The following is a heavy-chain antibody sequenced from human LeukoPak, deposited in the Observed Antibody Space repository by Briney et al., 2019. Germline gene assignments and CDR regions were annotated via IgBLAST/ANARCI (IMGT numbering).Heavy chain of an antibody. CDR2: ISNSSSTI. CDR3: ARGPSYYDFWSGYLTPLGAFDI. CDR1: GFTFSTYS. D-gene: IGHD3-3*01. J-gene: IGHJ3*02. Sequence: PGGSLRLSCAASGFTFSTYSMNWVRQAPGKGLEWVSYISNSSSTIYYADSVKGRFTISRDNAKNSLYLQMNSLRAEDTAVYYCARGPSYYDFWSGYLTPLGAFDIWGQGTMVTVSS. V-gene: IGHV3-48*01.